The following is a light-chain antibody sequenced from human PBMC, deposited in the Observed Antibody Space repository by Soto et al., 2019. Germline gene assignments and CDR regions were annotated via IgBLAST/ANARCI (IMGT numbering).Light chain of an antibody. J-gene: IGKJ4*01. V-gene: IGKV3-15*01. CDR3: QLYKNWPLT. CDR1: QSVSSD. CDR2: GAS. Sequence: EIVMMQSPATLSVSPGERATLSCRASQSVSSDLAWYQHKTGQAPRLLIHGASTRATGVPARFSGSGSGTEFTLTISSLQSEDFAVYYCQLYKNWPLTFGGGTKVEIK.